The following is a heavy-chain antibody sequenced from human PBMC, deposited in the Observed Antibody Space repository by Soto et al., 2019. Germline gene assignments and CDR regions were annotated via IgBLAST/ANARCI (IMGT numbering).Heavy chain of an antibody. CDR3: ARGPQTPFFWYYYMDV. V-gene: IGHV3-7*01. D-gene: IGHD2-15*01. J-gene: IGHJ6*03. Sequence: GGSLRLSCAASGFTFSSYWMSWVRQAPGKGLEWVANIKQDGSEKYYVDSVKGRFTISRDNAKNSLYLQMNSLRAEDTAVYYCARGPQTPFFWYYYMDVWGKGTTVTVSS. CDR1: GFTFSSYW. CDR2: IKQDGSEK.